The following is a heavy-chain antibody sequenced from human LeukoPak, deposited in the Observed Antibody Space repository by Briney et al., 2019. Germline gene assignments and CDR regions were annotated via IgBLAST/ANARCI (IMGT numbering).Heavy chain of an antibody. Sequence: PSETLSLTCAVYGGSFSGYYWSWLRQPPGKGLEWIGEINHSGSTNYNPSLKSRVTISVDTSKNQFSLKLSSVTAADTAVYYCARGRRYYGHHYFDYWGQGTLVTVSS. D-gene: IGHD3-10*01. CDR3: ARGRRYYGHHYFDY. V-gene: IGHV4-34*01. CDR2: INHSGST. CDR1: GGSFSGYY. J-gene: IGHJ4*02.